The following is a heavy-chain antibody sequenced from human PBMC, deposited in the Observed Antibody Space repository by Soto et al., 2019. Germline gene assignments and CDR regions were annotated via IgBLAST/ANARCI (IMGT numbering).Heavy chain of an antibody. D-gene: IGHD2-2*01. V-gene: IGHV3-33*08. CDR1: KFTFNNYA. J-gene: IGHJ6*02. CDR3: ARAGGAIVVPAAILYYYYGMDV. Sequence: PGGSLRLACAASKFTFNNYAMSWVRQAPGKGLEWVAVIWYDGSNKYYADSVKGRFTISRDNSKNTLYLQMNSLRAEDTAVYYCARAGGAIVVPAAILYYYYGMDVWGQGTTVTVSS. CDR2: IWYDGSNK.